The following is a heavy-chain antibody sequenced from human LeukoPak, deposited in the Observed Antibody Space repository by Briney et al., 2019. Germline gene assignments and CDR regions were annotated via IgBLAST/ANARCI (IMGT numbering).Heavy chain of an antibody. J-gene: IGHJ4*02. CDR3: ARVVDRPD. D-gene: IGHD2-15*01. Sequence: GSSVKVSCKASGGTFSSYAMNWVRQAPGQGLEWMGSIIPILGRLNYAQKFQGRVSITADKSTSTAYMELSSLRSEDTAVYYCARVVDRPDWGQGTLVTVSS. V-gene: IGHV1-69*04. CDR2: IIPILGRL. CDR1: GGTFSSYA.